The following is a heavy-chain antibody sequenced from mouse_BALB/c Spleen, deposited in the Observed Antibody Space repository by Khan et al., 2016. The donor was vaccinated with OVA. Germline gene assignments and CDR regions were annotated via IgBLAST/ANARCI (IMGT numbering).Heavy chain of an antibody. CDR3: ARDYWFAY. J-gene: IGHJ3*01. Sequence: EGKREENGGGLVKPGGSLKLSCAASGFTFSNYAMSWVRQSPEKRLEWVASISSGDSTYYPDSVKGRFTISRDNARNILYLQMSSLRSEDTAMYYCARDYWFAYWGQGTLVTVSA. V-gene: IGHV5-6-5*01. CDR1: GFTFSNYA. CDR2: ISSGDST.